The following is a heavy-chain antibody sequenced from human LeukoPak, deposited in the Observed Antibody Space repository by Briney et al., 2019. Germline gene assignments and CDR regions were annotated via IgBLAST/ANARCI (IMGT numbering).Heavy chain of an antibody. CDR1: GGSISSYNSY. V-gene: IGHV4-61*01. J-gene: IGHJ6*02. CDR3: ARDRRPGYYDSSGYPGSYCYYYGMDV. D-gene: IGHD3-22*01. Sequence: SEILSLTCTVSGGSISSYNSYWGWIRQPPGKGLEWIGYIYYSGSTNYNPSLKSRVTISVDTSKNQFSLKLSSVTAADTAVYYCARDRRPGYYDSSGYPGSYCYYYGMDVWGQGTTVTVSS. CDR2: IYYSGST.